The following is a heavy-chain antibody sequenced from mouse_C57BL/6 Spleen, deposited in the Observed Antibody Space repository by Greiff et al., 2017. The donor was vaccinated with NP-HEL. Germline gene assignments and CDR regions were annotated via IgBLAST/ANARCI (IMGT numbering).Heavy chain of an antibody. CDR2: INPNNGGT. Sequence: VQLQQSGPELVKPGASVKMSCKASGYTFTDYNMHWVKQSHGKSLEWIGYINPNNGGTSYNQKFKGKATLTVNQSSSTAYMELRSLTSDDSAVYYCARRAAIYYGSSYFDDWGQGTTLTVSS. CDR1: GYTFTDYN. D-gene: IGHD1-1*01. V-gene: IGHV1-22*01. CDR3: ARRAAIYYGSSYFDD. J-gene: IGHJ2*01.